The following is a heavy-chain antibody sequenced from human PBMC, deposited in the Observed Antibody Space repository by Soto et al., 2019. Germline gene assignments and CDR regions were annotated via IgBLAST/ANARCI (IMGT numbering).Heavy chain of an antibody. CDR1: GGSISGCY. D-gene: IGHD6-19*01. CDR3: VRVGAVAANWGYFDX. V-gene: IGHV4-4*07. J-gene: IGHJ4*02. Sequence: PSETLSLTCNVSGGSISGCYWSWIRQAAGKGLEWVGRIYSSGTTAYSTSLKSRLTMSVDTSKNQFSLKVTSVTAADTAVYYCVRVGAVAANWGYFDXQGQGVLVTASX. CDR2: IYSSGTT.